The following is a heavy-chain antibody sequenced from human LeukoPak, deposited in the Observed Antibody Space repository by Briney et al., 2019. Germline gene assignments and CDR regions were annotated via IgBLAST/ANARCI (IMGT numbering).Heavy chain of an antibody. CDR3: VNMVSDSGVEGK. CDR2: INGDGSHT. J-gene: IGHJ4*02. CDR1: GFTFSKYY. V-gene: IGHV3-74*01. D-gene: IGHD3-10*01. Sequence: GGSLRLSCAASGFTFSKYYMHWVRQAPGKGPVWISYINGDGSHTTYAASVKGRFTISRDNAINTVYLQMNSLRDEDTAIYYCVNMVSDSGVEGKWGQGTLVTVSS.